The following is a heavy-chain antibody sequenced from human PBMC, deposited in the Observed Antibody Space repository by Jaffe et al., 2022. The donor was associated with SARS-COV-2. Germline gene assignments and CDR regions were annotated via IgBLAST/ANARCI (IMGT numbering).Heavy chain of an antibody. V-gene: IGHV4-34*01. CDR2: INHSGST. J-gene: IGHJ6*02. Sequence: QVQLQQWGAGLLKPSETLSLTCAVYGGSFSGYYWSWIRQPPGKGLEWIGEINHSGSTNYNPSLKSRVTISVDTSKNQFSLKLSSVTAADTAVYYCAREKVRFLEWLSPKGPYMDVWGQGTTVTVSS. CDR1: GGSFSGYY. CDR3: AREKVRFLEWLSPKGPYMDV. D-gene: IGHD3-3*01.